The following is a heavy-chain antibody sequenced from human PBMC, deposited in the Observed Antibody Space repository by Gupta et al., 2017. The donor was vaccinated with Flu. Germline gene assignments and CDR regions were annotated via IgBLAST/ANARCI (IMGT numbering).Heavy chain of an antibody. CDR3: ARVRRGGYYDSSGYFLGGMDV. J-gene: IGHJ6*02. CDR1: GGTFSSYA. V-gene: IGHV1-69*06. D-gene: IGHD3-22*01. CDR2: IIPIFGTA. Sequence: QVQLVQSGAEVKKPGSSVKVSCKASGGTFSSYAISWVRQAPGQGLEWMGGIIPIFGTANYAQKFQGRVTITADKSTSTAYMELSSLRSEDTAVYYCARVRRGGYYDSSGYFLGGMDVWGQGTTVTVSS.